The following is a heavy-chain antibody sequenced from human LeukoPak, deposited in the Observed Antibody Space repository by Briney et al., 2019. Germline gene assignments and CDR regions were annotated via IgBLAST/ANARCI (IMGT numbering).Heavy chain of an antibody. CDR1: GGSISSYY. CDR2: IYYSGST. Sequence: PSETLSLTCTVSGGSISSYYWSWIRQPPGKGLEWIGYIYYSGSTNYNPSLKSRVTISVDTSKNQFSLKLSSVTAADTAVYYCARGLSSWFSNWFDPWGQGTLVTVSS. D-gene: IGHD6-13*01. V-gene: IGHV4-59*01. CDR3: ARGLSSWFSNWFDP. J-gene: IGHJ5*02.